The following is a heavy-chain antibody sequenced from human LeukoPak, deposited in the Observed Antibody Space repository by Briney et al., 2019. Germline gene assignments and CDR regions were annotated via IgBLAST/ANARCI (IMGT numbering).Heavy chain of an antibody. D-gene: IGHD5-18*01. V-gene: IGHV3-21*01. CDR2: ISSSSSYI. Sequence: PGGSLRLSCAASGFTFSSYSMNWVRQAPGKGLEWVSSISSSSSYIYYADSVKGRFTISRDNAKNSLYLQMNSLRAEDTAVYYCARSPRGYSYGYSCYYMDVWGKGTTVTVSS. CDR1: GFTFSSYS. J-gene: IGHJ6*03. CDR3: ARSPRGYSYGYSCYYMDV.